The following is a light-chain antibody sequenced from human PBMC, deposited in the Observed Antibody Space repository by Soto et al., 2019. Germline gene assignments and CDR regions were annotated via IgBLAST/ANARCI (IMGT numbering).Light chain of an antibody. CDR2: DAS. CDR1: QSVSSY. J-gene: IGKJ5*01. V-gene: IGKV3-11*01. Sequence: ENVLTQSPSTLSLSPGERANIPCRASQSVSSYLAWYQQKPGQAPRLLIYDASNRATGIPARFSGSGSGTDFTLTISSLEPEDFAVYYCQQRSNWPITFGQGTRLEI. CDR3: QQRSNWPIT.